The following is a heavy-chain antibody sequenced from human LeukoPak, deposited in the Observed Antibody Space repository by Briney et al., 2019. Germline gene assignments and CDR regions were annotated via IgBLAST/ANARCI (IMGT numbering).Heavy chain of an antibody. CDR3: ARDWRIRGAFDT. D-gene: IGHD3-10*01. CDR1: GFTFSSYS. CDR2: ISSSSSYI. V-gene: IGHV3-21*01. J-gene: IGHJ3*02. Sequence: PGGSLRLSCAASGFTFSSYSMNWVRQAPGRGLEWVSSISSSSSYIYYADSVKGRFTISRDNAKNSLYLQMNSLRAEDTAVYYCARDWRIRGAFDTWGQGTMVTVSS.